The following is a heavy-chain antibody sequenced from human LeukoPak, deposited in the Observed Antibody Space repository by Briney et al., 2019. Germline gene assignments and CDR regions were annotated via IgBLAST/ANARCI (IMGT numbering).Heavy chain of an antibody. CDR3: AKDTIPDYYDSSGYSNYYFDY. V-gene: IGHV3-23*01. CDR2: ISGSGGST. CDR1: GITFSSYA. D-gene: IGHD3-22*01. Sequence: PGGSLRLSCAASGITFSSYAMSWVRQAPGKGQEWASAISGSGGSTYYADSVKGRFTISRDNSKNTLYLQMNSLRAEDTAVYYCAKDTIPDYYDSSGYSNYYFDYWGQGTLVTVSS. J-gene: IGHJ4*02.